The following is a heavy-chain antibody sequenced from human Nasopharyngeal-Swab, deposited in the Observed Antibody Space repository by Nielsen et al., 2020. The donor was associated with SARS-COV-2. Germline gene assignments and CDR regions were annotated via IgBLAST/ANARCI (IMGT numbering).Heavy chain of an antibody. J-gene: IGHJ6*03. D-gene: IGHD2-2*01. V-gene: IGHV4-34*01. CDR3: ARGGAGVVPSPVLGLGPYYSYYYMDV. Sequence: SRKCPGQGPEWVGEVNQGGGTNYNPSLKKRVTISVATSKNQFSLKLSSVTAAETAVYYCARGGAGVVPSPVLGLGPYYSYYYMDVWGKGTTVTVSS. CDR2: VNQGGGT.